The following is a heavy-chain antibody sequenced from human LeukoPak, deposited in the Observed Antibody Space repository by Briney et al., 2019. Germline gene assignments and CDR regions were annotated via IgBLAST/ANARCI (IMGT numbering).Heavy chain of an antibody. D-gene: IGHD3-10*01. J-gene: IGHJ3*02. CDR2: INPNSGGT. Sequence: ASVKVSCKASGYTFTGNYMHWVRQTPGQGLEWMGWINPNSGGTNYAQKFQGRVTMTRDTSISTAYMELSRLRSDDTAVYYCATDRVGGINAFDIWGQGTMVTVSS. CDR1: GYTFTGNY. CDR3: ATDRVGGINAFDI. V-gene: IGHV1-2*02.